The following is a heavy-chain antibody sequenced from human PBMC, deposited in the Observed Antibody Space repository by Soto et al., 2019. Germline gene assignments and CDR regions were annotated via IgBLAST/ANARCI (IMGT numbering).Heavy chain of an antibody. CDR1: GDSVSSSSGA. Sequence: PSQTLSLTCAISGDSVSSSSGAWNWIRQSPSRGLEWLGRTYYRSKWHNDYAVSVESRITINVDAPRNQISLQLNSVTPEDTAMNYCARGVISSGAVVTPAYFHQWGQGTLVTVSS. CDR2: TYYRSKWHN. J-gene: IGHJ4*01. V-gene: IGHV6-1*01. CDR3: ARGVISSGAVVTPAYFHQ. D-gene: IGHD2-21*02.